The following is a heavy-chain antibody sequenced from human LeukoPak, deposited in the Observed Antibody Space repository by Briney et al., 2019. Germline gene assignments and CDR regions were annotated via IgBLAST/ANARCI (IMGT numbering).Heavy chain of an antibody. J-gene: IGHJ4*02. CDR2: IYYSGST. D-gene: IGHD2-15*01. Sequence: SETLSLTCTVSGGSISSYYWSWIRQPPGKGLEWIGYIYYSGSTNYNPSLKSRVTISVDTSKNQFSLKLSSVTAADTAVYYCARAAVVPLFDYWGQGTLVTVSS. CDR3: ARAAVVPLFDY. V-gene: IGHV4-59*01. CDR1: GGSISSYY.